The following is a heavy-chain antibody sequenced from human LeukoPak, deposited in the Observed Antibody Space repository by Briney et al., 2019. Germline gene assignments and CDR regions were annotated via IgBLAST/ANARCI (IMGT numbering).Heavy chain of an antibody. D-gene: IGHD6-13*01. V-gene: IGHV3-21*01. J-gene: IGHJ3*02. CDR3: ARTIAAADARAFDI. CDR2: ISSSSSYI. Sequence: GGSLRLSCAASGFTFSSYSMNWVRQAPGKGLEWVSSISSSSSYIYYADSVKGRFTISRDNAKNSLYLQMNSLRAEDTAVYYCARTIAAADARAFDIWGQGTMVTVSS. CDR1: GFTFSSYS.